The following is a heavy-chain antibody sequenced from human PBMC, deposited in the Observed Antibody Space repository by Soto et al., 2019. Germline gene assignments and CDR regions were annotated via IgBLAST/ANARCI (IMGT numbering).Heavy chain of an antibody. J-gene: IGHJ4*02. D-gene: IGHD5-18*01. CDR1: GFTVSSNY. CDR2: IYSGGSA. Sequence: GGSLRLSCAASGFTVSSNYMSWVRQAPGKGLEWVSVIYSGGSAYYADSVKGRFTISRDNSKNTLYLQMNSLRAEDTAVYYCARHGYSYGGGYFDYCGQGTLVTVSS. CDR3: ARHGYSYGGGYFDY. V-gene: IGHV3-66*04.